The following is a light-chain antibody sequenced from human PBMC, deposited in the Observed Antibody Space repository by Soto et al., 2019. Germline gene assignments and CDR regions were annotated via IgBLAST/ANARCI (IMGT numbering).Light chain of an antibody. J-gene: IGLJ1*01. CDR3: SSYTSSSTPC. V-gene: IGLV2-14*01. Sequence: QSALTQPASVSGSPGQSITISCTGTSSDVGGYNYVSWYQQHPGKAPKLMIYEVSNRPSGVSNRFSRSKSGNTASLTISGLQADDEAYYYCSSYTSSSTPCFGTGTKVTVL. CDR1: SSDVGGYNY. CDR2: EVS.